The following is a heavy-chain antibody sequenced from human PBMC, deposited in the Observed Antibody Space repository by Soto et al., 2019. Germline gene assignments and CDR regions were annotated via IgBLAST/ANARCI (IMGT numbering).Heavy chain of an antibody. D-gene: IGHD3-3*01. CDR2: ISYDGSNK. CDR1: GFTFSSYA. Sequence: GGSLRLSCAASGFTFSSYAMHWVRQAPGKGLEWVAVISYDGSNKYYADSVKGRFTISRDNSKNTLYLQINSLIAEDTAVYYGVRDVAEYFDFWGGYYGDGIDVWGQGTLVTVSS. CDR3: VRDVAEYFDFWGGYYGDGIDV. J-gene: IGHJ6*02. V-gene: IGHV3-30-3*01.